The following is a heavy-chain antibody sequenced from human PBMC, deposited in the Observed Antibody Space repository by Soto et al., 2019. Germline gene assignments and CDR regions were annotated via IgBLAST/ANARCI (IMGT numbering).Heavy chain of an antibody. D-gene: IGHD3-16*01. V-gene: IGHV3-23*01. CDR1: DSTIRRYA. CDR3: AKNGDFDYDAFDV. Sequence: GGSLRLSCAASDSTIRRYAMIWVRQAPGKGLEWVSGITGNSARIYYADSVKGRFSISRDNSKNTLYLQMDTLRAEDTAVYYCAKNGDFDYDAFDVWGQGTVVIVSS. CDR2: ITGNSARI. J-gene: IGHJ3*01.